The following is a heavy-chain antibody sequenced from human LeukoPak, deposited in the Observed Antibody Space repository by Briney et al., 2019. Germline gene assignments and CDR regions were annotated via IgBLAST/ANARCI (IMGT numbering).Heavy chain of an antibody. J-gene: IGHJ4*02. CDR3: AKDILSSMVRGVTIEGHDY. V-gene: IGHV3-23*01. Sequence: PGGSLRLSCAASGFIFSNYAMSWVRQAPGKGLEWVAAISNSGGSTYYADSVKGRFTISRDNSKGTLNLQMNSLRVEDTAVYYCAKDILSSMVRGVTIEGHDYWGQGNLVTVSS. D-gene: IGHD3-10*01. CDR1: GFIFSNYA. CDR2: ISNSGGST.